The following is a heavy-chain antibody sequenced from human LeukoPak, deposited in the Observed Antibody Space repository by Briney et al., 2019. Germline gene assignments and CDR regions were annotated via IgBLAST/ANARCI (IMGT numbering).Heavy chain of an antibody. CDR1: GGSIISYY. CDR3: ARVAIAAADAFDI. V-gene: IGHV4-59*12. Sequence: PSETLSLTCTVSGGSIISYYWSWIRQPPGKGLELIGYIHSTGSTNYNPSLKSRVTISVDTSKNQFSLKLSSVTAADTAVYYCARVAIAAADAFDIWGQGTMVTVSS. D-gene: IGHD6-13*01. J-gene: IGHJ3*02. CDR2: IHSTGST.